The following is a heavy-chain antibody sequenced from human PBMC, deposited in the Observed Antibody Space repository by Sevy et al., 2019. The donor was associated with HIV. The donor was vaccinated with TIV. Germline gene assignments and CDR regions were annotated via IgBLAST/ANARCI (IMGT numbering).Heavy chain of an antibody. J-gene: IGHJ4*02. Sequence: GGSLRLSCAASGFSFSAYWMNWVRQAPGKGLEWVAFITRNSYEAYGGTTEYAASVKGRFTISRDDSKSIAYLQMNSLKTEDTAVYYCTRGLATADTPEYYFDYWGQGTLVTVSS. CDR1: GFSFSAYW. V-gene: IGHV3-49*04. D-gene: IGHD2-15*01. CDR3: TRGLATADTPEYYFDY. CDR2: ITRNSYEAYGGTT.